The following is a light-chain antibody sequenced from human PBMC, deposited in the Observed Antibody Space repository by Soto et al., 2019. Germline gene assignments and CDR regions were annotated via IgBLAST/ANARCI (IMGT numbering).Light chain of an antibody. CDR1: NTDIGGHKY. V-gene: IGLV2-8*01. J-gene: IGLJ2*01. CDR3: SSYTGSNNFVI. CDR2: EGS. Sequence: QSVLTQPPSASGSPGQSVTISCTGTNTDIGGHKYVSWYQHHPGKAPKLVIYEGSERPSGVPDRFSGSKSGNAASLTVSGLQADDEAMYYCSSYTGSNNFVIFGGGTKLTVL.